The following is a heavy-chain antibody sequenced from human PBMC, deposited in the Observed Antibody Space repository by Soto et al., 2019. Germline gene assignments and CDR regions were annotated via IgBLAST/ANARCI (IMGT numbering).Heavy chain of an antibody. V-gene: IGHV4-59*01. CDR3: ANTVMGQLGHF. J-gene: IGHJ4*02. Sequence: QVQLQESGPGLVKPSETLSLTCTVSGGSLKNNYWSWIRQPPGKGLEWIGYIYYTGGTNYNPSLKRRVAISLDTSKNQFSLDLSSVTAADAAVYYCANTVMGQLGHFWGQGILVTVSS. CDR2: IYYTGGT. D-gene: IGHD6-13*01. CDR1: GGSLKNNY.